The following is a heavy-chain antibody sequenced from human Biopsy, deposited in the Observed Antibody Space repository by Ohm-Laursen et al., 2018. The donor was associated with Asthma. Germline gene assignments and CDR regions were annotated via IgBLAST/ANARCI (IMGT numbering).Heavy chain of an antibody. CDR2: INPNSGGT. D-gene: IGHD6-13*01. V-gene: IGHV1-2*06. J-gene: IGHJ5*02. Sequence: SVKVSCKASGGTFNYAITWVRQAPGQGLEWMGRINPNSGGTNYAQKFQGRATMTRDTSISTAYMEVSRLRSDDTAVYYCARGQKSAGDRWFDPWGQGTLVTVSS. CDR1: GGTFNYA. CDR3: ARGQKSAGDRWFDP.